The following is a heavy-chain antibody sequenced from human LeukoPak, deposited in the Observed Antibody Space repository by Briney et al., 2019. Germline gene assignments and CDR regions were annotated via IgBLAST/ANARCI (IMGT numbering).Heavy chain of an antibody. D-gene: IGHD1-26*01. Sequence: GGSLRLSCAASGFTFSGYSMNWVRQAPGKGLEWVSSISSSSSYIYYADSVKGRFTISRDNAKNSLYLQMNSLRAEDTAVYYCARDLGLGATHAFDIWGQGTMVTVSS. CDR1: GFTFSGYS. CDR3: ARDLGLGATHAFDI. V-gene: IGHV3-21*01. J-gene: IGHJ3*02. CDR2: ISSSSSYI.